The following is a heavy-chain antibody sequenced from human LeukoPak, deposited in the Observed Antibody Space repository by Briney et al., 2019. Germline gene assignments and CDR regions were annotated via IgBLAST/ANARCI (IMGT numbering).Heavy chain of an antibody. CDR3: ARHRGRDGSSYYFDY. V-gene: IGHV5-10-1*01. D-gene: IGHD6-6*01. J-gene: IGHJ4*02. CDR2: IDPSDSYT. Sequence: GESLRISCKGSGYSFTSYWISWVRQMPGKGLVWMGRIDPSDSYTNYSPSFQGHVTISADKSISTAYLQWSSLKASDTAMFYCARHRGRDGSSYYFDYWGQGTLVSVSP. CDR1: GYSFTSYW.